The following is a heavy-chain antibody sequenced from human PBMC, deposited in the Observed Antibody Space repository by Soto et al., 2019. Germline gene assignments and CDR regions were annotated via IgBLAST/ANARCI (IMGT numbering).Heavy chain of an antibody. D-gene: IGHD3-22*01. CDR3: ARQYGTYYYDSSGSLSA. CDR1: DGSISSSSYY. V-gene: IGHV4-39*01. J-gene: IGHJ4*02. Sequence: SETLSLTCTVSDGSISSSSYYWGWIRQPPGKGLEWIGSIYYSGSTYYNPSLKSRVTISVDTSKNQFSLKLSSVTAADTAVYYCARQYGTYYYDSSGSLSAWGQGTLVXVSS. CDR2: IYYSGST.